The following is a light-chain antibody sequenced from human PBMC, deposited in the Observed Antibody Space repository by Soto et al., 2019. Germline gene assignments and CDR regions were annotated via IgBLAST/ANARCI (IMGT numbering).Light chain of an antibody. J-gene: IGKJ1*01. CDR3: QQYGSSPRT. Sequence: EIVLTQSPGTLSLSPGERATLSCRASQSVSSSFLAWYQQKPGQAPRLLIYGASSRAIGIPDRFSGSGSGTDFTLTISRLEPEDSAVYYCQQYGSSPRTFGQGTKVEIK. V-gene: IGKV3-20*01. CDR1: QSVSSSF. CDR2: GAS.